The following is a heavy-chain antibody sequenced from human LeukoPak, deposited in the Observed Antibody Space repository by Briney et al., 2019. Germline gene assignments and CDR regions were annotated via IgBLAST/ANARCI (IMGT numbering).Heavy chain of an antibody. CDR3: ATGPYSYDSSGAFDI. J-gene: IGHJ3*02. CDR2: IYYSGST. CDR1: GGSISSSSYY. Sequence: SETLSLTCTVSGGSISSSSYYWGWIRQPPGKGLEWIGSIYYSGSTYYNPSLKSRVTVSVDTAKNQFSLKLRSVTAADTAVYFCATGPYSYDSSGAFDIWGQGTMVTVSS. V-gene: IGHV4-39*01. D-gene: IGHD3-22*01.